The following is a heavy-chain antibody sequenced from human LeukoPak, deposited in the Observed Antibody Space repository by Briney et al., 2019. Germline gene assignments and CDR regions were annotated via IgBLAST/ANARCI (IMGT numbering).Heavy chain of an antibody. CDR1: GGSISSGGYY. V-gene: IGHV4-31*03. Sequence: SETLSLTCTVSGGSISSGGYYWSWIRQHPGKGLEWIGYIYYSGSTYYNPSLKSRVTISVDTSKNQFSLKLSSVTAADTAVYYCARDRTTVTKKGNWFDPWGQGTLVTVSS. CDR2: IYYSGST. J-gene: IGHJ5*02. CDR3: ARDRTTVTKKGNWFDP. D-gene: IGHD4-17*01.